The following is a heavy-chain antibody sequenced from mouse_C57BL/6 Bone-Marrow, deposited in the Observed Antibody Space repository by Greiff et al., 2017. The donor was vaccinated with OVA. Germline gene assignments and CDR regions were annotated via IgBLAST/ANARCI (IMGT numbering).Heavy chain of an antibody. Sequence: VQLQQPGAEFVKPGASVKMSCKTSGYTFTSYWMHWVKQRPGQGLEWIGAIYPGNSDTSYNQKFKGKAKLTAVTSASTAYMELSSLTNEDSAVYYCTRYWDAYWGQGTTLTVSS. D-gene: IGHD4-1*01. CDR1: GYTFTSYW. V-gene: IGHV1-5*01. CDR2: IYPGNSDT. J-gene: IGHJ2*01. CDR3: TRYWDAY.